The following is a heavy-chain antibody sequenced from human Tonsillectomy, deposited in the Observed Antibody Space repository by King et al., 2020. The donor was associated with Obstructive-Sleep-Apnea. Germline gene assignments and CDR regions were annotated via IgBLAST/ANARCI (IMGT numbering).Heavy chain of an antibody. D-gene: IGHD6-19*01. CDR2: MNSNSVYI. J-gene: IGHJ4*02. V-gene: IGHV3-48*04. Sequence: VQLVESGGGLVQPGGSRRLSCVASGFASSSYPMNWARQDPGEGLYWSSYMNSNSVYIFYAESVKGRFTISRDNAKNSLYLQMNSLRAEETAVYYCAKDDTSGWYSDYWGQGTLVTVSS. CDR1: GFASSSYP. CDR3: AKDDTSGWYSDY.